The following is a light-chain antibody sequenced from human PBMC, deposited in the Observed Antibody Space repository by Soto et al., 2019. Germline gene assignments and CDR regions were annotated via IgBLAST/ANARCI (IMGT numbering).Light chain of an antibody. V-gene: IGLV2-23*01. CDR3: CSYASSATWV. J-gene: IGLJ3*02. CDR1: SSDVGGSKL. Sequence: SALTQPASVSGSPGQSITISCTGTSSDVGGSKLVSWYQHHPGKAPKLIIYEDTKRPSGVSTRFSGSKSGNTASLTISGLQAEDEADYYCCSYASSATWVFGGGTKVTVL. CDR2: EDT.